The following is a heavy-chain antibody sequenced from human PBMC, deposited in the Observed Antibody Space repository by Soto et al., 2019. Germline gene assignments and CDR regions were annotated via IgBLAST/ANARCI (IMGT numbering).Heavy chain of an antibody. CDR2: ITRSGSYR. Sequence: VQLVDSGGGLVKPGGSLRLSCAAYGFTFRDNYMTWIRQAPGKGLQWISYITRSGSYRHYADSVKGRFTISRENANNTLYLQMNNLRAEDTAVYYCAKNPNYYYYMYVWGKGTTVIVSS. CDR3: AKNPNYYYYMYV. CDR1: GFTFRDNY. V-gene: IGHV3-11*01. J-gene: IGHJ6*03.